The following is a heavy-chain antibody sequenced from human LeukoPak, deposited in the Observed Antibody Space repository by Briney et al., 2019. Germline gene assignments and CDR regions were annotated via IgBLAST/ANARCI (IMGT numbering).Heavy chain of an antibody. CDR3: AKDHIVGGY. CDR1: GFTFSSYA. D-gene: IGHD2-21*01. J-gene: IGHJ4*02. V-gene: IGHV3-23*01. Sequence: GGSLTLSCAASGFTFSSYAMSWVRQAPGKGLEWVSAISGSGGRTYYADSVKGRFTISRDNSKNTLYLQMNSLIAEDTAVYYCAKDHIVGGYWGQGTLVTVSS. CDR2: ISGSGGRT.